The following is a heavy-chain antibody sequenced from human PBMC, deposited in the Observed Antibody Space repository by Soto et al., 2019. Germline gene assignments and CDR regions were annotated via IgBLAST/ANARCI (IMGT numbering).Heavy chain of an antibody. CDR3: ARVPAYSGYGDFDY. Sequence: GASMKVSCKASGYTFTSYGISWVRQAPGQGLEWMGWISAYNGNTNYAQKLQGRVTMTTDTSTSTAYMELRSLRSDDTAVYYCARVPAYSGYGDFDYWGQGTLVTVSS. CDR2: ISAYNGNT. V-gene: IGHV1-18*04. J-gene: IGHJ4*02. CDR1: GYTFTSYG. D-gene: IGHD5-12*01.